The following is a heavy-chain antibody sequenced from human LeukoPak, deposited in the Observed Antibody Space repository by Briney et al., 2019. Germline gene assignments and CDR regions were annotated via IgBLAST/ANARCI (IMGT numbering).Heavy chain of an antibody. CDR2: INPNSGGT. CDR3: ARGNHLGVPLEPDMDV. J-gene: IGHJ6*02. CDR1: GYTFTGYY. Sequence: GASVKVSCKASGYTFTGYYMHWVRQAPGQGLEWMGWINPNSGGTNYAQKFQGRVTMTRDTSISTAYMELSRLRSDDTAVYYCARGNHLGVPLEPDMDVWGQGTTVTVSS. V-gene: IGHV1-2*02. D-gene: IGHD2-8*01.